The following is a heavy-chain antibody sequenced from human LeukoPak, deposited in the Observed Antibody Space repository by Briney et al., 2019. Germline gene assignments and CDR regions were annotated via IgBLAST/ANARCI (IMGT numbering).Heavy chain of an antibody. V-gene: IGHV4-59*11. CDR3: ARAVVPAYDFWSGVNYYYYYMDV. J-gene: IGHJ6*03. CDR2: IYYSGST. D-gene: IGHD3-3*01. Sequence: SETLSLTCTVSGGSISSHYWSWIRQPPGKGLEWIGYIYYSGSTNYNPSLKSRVTISVDTSKNQFSLKLSSVTAADTAVYYCARAVVPAYDFWSGVNYYYYYMDVRGKGTTVTVSS. CDR1: GGSISSHY.